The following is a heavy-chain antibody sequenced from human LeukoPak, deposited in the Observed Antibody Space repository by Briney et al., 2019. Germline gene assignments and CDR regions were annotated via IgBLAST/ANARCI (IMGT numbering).Heavy chain of an antibody. CDR2: IYPGDSDT. D-gene: IGHD2-2*01. CDR1: GYSFTSYW. CDR3: AGASIRCSSTSCYDGWTLDAFDI. V-gene: IGHV5-51*01. J-gene: IGHJ3*02. Sequence: GESLKISCKGSGYSFTSYWIGWVRQMPVKGLEWMGIIYPGDSDTRYSPSFQGQVTISADKSISTAYLQWSSLKASDTAMYYCAGASIRCSSTSCYDGWTLDAFDIWGQGTMVTVSS.